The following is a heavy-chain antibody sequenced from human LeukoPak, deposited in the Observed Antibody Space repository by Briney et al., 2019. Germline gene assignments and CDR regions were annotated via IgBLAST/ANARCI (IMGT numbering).Heavy chain of an antibody. CDR3: ARHLDYGDYENDAFDI. V-gene: IGHV5-51*01. D-gene: IGHD4-17*01. J-gene: IGHJ3*02. CDR2: IYPGDSDT. CDR1: VYSFTSYW. Sequence: GESLKISCKGSVYSFTSYWIGWVRQMPGKGLEWMGIIYPGDSDTRYSPSFQGQVTISADKSISTAYLQWSSLKASDTAMYYCARHLDYGDYENDAFDIWGQGTMVTVSS.